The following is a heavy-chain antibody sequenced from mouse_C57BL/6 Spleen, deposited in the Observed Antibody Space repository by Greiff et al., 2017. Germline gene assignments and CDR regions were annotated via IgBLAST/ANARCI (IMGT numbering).Heavy chain of an antibody. Sequence: VQLQQSGPELVKPGASVKISCKASGYSFTDYNMNWVKQRNGKSLEWIGVINPNYGTTSYTQNFKGKAKLTVDLSSSTAYMQLNSLASEDSASHYCARDYDYDEGFDYWGQGTTLTVSS. J-gene: IGHJ2*01. CDR3: ARDYDYDEGFDY. D-gene: IGHD2-4*01. CDR1: GYSFTDYN. CDR2: INPNYGTT. V-gene: IGHV1-39*01.